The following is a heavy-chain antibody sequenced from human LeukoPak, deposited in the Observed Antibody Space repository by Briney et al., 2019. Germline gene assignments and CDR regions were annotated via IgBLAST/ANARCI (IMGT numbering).Heavy chain of an antibody. CDR3: ARRLCSGDTCYHNDY. CDR2: FDPEDGET. J-gene: IGHJ4*02. V-gene: IGHV1-24*01. D-gene: IGHD2-15*01. CDR1: GYTLTELS. Sequence: ASVKVSCKVSGYTLTELSMHWVRQAPGKGLEWMGGFDPEDGETIYAQKFQGRVTMTEDTSTDTAYMELSWLRSDDTAVYYCARRLCSGDTCYHNDYWGQGTLVTVSS.